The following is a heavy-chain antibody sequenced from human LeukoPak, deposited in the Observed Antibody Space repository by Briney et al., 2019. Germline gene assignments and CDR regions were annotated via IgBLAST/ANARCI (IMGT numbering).Heavy chain of an antibody. CDR3: AKDRNRLGISPFDY. V-gene: IGHV3-7*03. J-gene: IGHJ4*02. CDR2: IKQDGSEK. Sequence: PGGSLRLSCAASGFTFSSYWMSWVRQAPGKGLEWVANIKQDGSEKYYVDSVKGRFTISRDNSKNTLYLQMNSLRAEDTAVYYCAKDRNRLGISPFDYWGQGTLVTVSS. D-gene: IGHD7-27*01. CDR1: GFTFSSYW.